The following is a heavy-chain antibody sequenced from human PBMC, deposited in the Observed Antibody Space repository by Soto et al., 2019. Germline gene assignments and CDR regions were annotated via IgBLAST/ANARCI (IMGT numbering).Heavy chain of an antibody. CDR2: ISHTGTT. CDR1: GDSISGSQW. CDR3: ARVFKGYCSSTSCSSDGMDV. J-gene: IGHJ6*02. D-gene: IGHD2-2*01. V-gene: IGHV4-4*02. Sequence: TSETLSLTCAVSGDSISGSQWWSWVRLPPGKGLEWIGEISHTGTTNYNPSLKSRVTMSVDKPKNQFSLNLTSVTAADTAVYYCARVFKGYCSSTSCSSDGMDVWGQGTTVTVSS.